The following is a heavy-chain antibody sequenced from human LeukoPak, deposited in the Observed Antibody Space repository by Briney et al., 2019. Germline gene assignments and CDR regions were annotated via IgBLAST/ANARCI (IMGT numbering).Heavy chain of an antibody. D-gene: IGHD4-17*01. J-gene: IGHJ4*02. CDR2: INTNTGNP. CDR1: GYTFTRYA. V-gene: IGHV7-4-1*02. Sequence: ASVKVSCKASGYTFTRYAVNWVRQAPGQGLDWMEWINTNTGNPTYAQGFTGRFVFSLDTSVSTAYLQISSLKAEDTAVYYCARFTVTTPYYFDYWGQGTLVTVSS. CDR3: ARFTVTTPYYFDY.